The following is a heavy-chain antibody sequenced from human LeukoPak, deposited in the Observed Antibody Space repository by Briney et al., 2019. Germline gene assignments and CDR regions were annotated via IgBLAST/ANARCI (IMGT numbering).Heavy chain of an antibody. CDR1: GGSISSGGYY. CDR2: IYYSGST. V-gene: IGHV4-31*03. J-gene: IGHJ4*02. CDR3: AREYCGGDCYSFGY. D-gene: IGHD2-21*02. Sequence: PSHTLSLTCTVSGGSISSGGYYWSWIRQHPGKGLEWIGYIYYSGSTYYNPSLKSRVTISVDTSKNQFSLKLSSVTAADTAVYYCAREYCGGDCYSFGYWGQGTLVTVSS.